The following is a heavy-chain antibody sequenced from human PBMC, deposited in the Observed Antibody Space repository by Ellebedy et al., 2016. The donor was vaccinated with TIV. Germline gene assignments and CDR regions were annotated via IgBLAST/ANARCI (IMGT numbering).Heavy chain of an antibody. CDR3: ARSAVRITMVRGVMPDLDY. CDR1: GYTFTSYY. Sequence: AASVKVSCKASGYTFTSYYMHWVRQAPGQGLEWMGIINPSCGRTSSAQNFQGRVTMTRYTSTSTAYMELRSLRSDDMAVYYCARSAVRITMVRGVMPDLDYWGQGTLVSVSS. J-gene: IGHJ4*02. CDR2: INPSCGRT. V-gene: IGHV1-46*01. D-gene: IGHD3-10*01.